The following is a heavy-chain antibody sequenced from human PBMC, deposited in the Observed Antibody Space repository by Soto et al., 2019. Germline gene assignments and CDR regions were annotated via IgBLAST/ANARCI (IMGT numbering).Heavy chain of an antibody. D-gene: IGHD3-16*02. V-gene: IGHV1-3*01. CDR3: ATRPIKSGGVIVAPFDY. J-gene: IGHJ4*02. CDR1: GYTFTSYA. CDR2: INAGNGNT. Sequence: GASVKVSCKASGYTFTSYAMHWVRQAPGQRLEWMGWINAGNGNTKYSQKFQGRVTITRDTSASTAYMELSSLRSEDTAVYYCATRPIKSGGVIVAPFDYWGQGTLVTVSS.